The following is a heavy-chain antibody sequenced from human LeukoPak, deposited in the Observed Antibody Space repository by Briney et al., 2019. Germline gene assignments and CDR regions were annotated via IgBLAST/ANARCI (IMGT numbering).Heavy chain of an antibody. CDR3: ARARFGESDFDY. D-gene: IGHD3-10*01. CDR2: INPNSGGT. J-gene: IGHJ4*02. Sequence: ASVKVSCKASGYTFTGYYMHWVRQAPGQGLEWMGWINPNSGGTNYAQKFQGRVTMIRDTSISTAYMELSRLRSDDTAVYYCARARFGESDFDYWGQGTLVTVSS. V-gene: IGHV1-2*02. CDR1: GYTFTGYY.